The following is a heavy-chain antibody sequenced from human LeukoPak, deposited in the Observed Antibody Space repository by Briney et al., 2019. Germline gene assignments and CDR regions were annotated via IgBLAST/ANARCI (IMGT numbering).Heavy chain of an antibody. J-gene: IGHJ4*02. V-gene: IGHV4-59*08. CDR2: IYYSGST. CDR3: ARHAGPPEYFDD. CDR1: GGSISSYY. Sequence: SETLSLTCTVSGGSISSYYWSWIRQPPGKGLEWIGYIYYSGSTNYNPSLKSRVTISVDTSKNQFSLKLSSVTAADTAVYYCARHAGPPEYFDDWGQGTLVSVSS.